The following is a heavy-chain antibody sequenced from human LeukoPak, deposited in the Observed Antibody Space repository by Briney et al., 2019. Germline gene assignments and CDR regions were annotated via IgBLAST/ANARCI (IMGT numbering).Heavy chain of an antibody. J-gene: IGHJ4*02. CDR2: ISGSGGST. D-gene: IGHD3-22*01. CDR1: GFSIRGYW. Sequence: GGSLRLSCAASGFSIRGYWMHWVRQAPGKGLEWVSAISGSGGSTYYADSVKGRFTISRDNSKNTLYLQMNSLRAEDTAVYYCAKGRYYDSSGYSNWGQGTLVTVSS. V-gene: IGHV3-23*01. CDR3: AKGRYYDSSGYSN.